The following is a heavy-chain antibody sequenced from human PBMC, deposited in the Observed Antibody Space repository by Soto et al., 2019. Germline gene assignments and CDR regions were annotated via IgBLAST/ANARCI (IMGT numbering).Heavy chain of an antibody. J-gene: IGHJ4*02. D-gene: IGHD3-22*01. CDR3: ATADKSDY. Sequence: PGGSLRLSCAASGFTFSSYGMHWVRQAPGKGLEWVAVISYDGSNKYYADSVKGRFTISRDNSKNTLYLQMNSLRAEDTAVYYCATADKSDYWGQGTLVTVSS. CDR2: ISYDGSNK. V-gene: IGHV3-30*03. CDR1: GFTFSSYG.